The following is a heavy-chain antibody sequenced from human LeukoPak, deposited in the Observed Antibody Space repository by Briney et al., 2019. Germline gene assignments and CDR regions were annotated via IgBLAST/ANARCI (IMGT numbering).Heavy chain of an antibody. V-gene: IGHV5-51*01. Sequence: GESLKISCKGSGYSFTSYWIGWVRQMPGKGLEWMGIIYPGDSDTRYSPSFQGQVTISADKSIRTVYLQWSSLKASDTAIYYCTRHSRGTYLAAAAFDPWGQGTLVTVSS. CDR2: IYPGDSDT. D-gene: IGHD1-26*01. CDR1: GYSFTSYW. J-gene: IGHJ5*02. CDR3: TRHSRGTYLAAAAFDP.